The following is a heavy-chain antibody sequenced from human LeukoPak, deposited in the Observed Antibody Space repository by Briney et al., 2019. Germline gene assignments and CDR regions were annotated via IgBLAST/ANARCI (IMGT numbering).Heavy chain of an antibody. D-gene: IGHD2-2*01. CDR3: ANLLLEIAVGSGVHGRDV. CDR2: FDPADGET. CDR1: GYTLTELS. J-gene: IGHJ6*02. Sequence: ASVTVSCKVSGYTLTELSMHWVRQAPGKGLEWMGGFDPADGETIYAQKFQGRVSMTEDTSTDTAYMELSSLRSEDTAVYYCANLLLEIAVGSGVHGRDVWGQGTTVTVSS. V-gene: IGHV1-24*01.